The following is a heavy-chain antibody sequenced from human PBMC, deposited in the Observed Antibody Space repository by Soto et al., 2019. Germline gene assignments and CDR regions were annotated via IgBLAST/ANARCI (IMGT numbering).Heavy chain of an antibody. CDR2: ISGSGGST. CDR1: GFTFSSYA. CDR3: AKDFPQQPLAPGFDY. Sequence: GGSLRLSCAASGFTFSSYAMSWVRQAPGKGLEWVSAISGSGGSTYYADSVKGRFTISRDNSKNTLYLQMNSLRTEDTAVYYCAKDFPQQPLAPGFDYWGQGTLVTVSS. J-gene: IGHJ4*02. D-gene: IGHD6-13*01. V-gene: IGHV3-23*01.